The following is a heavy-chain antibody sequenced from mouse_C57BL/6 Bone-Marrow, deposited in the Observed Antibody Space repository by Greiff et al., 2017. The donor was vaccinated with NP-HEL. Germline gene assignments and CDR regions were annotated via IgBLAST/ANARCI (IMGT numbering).Heavy chain of an antibody. CDR3: ARGTEGAMDY. Sequence: EVKLMESGGGLVKPGGSLKLSCAASGFTFSDYGMHWVRQAPEKGLEWVAYISSGSSTIYYADTVKGRFTISRDNAKNTLFLQMTSLRSEDTAMYYCARGTEGAMDYWGQGTSVTVSS. CDR1: GFTFSDYG. V-gene: IGHV5-17*01. D-gene: IGHD3-3*01. CDR2: ISSGSSTI. J-gene: IGHJ4*01.